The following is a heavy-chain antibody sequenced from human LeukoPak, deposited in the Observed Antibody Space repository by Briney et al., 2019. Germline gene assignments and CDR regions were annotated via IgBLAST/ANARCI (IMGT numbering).Heavy chain of an antibody. Sequence: PSETLSLTCTVSGGSISSYYWSWIRQPPGKGLEWIGYIYYSGSTNYNPSLKSRVTISVDTSKNQFSLKLSSVTAEDTAVYYCARGEYCSSTSCYLVYFDYWGQGTLVTASS. CDR2: IYYSGST. CDR1: GGSISSYY. CDR3: ARGEYCSSTSCYLVYFDY. J-gene: IGHJ4*02. V-gene: IGHV4-59*01. D-gene: IGHD2-2*01.